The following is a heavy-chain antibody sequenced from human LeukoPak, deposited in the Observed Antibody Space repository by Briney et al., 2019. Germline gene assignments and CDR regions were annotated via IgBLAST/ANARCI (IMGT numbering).Heavy chain of an antibody. V-gene: IGHV4-59*01. CDR2: IYYSGST. CDR3: ARSSSSWSYYYYYMDV. J-gene: IGHJ6*03. D-gene: IGHD6-13*01. CDR1: GGSISSYY. Sequence: KASETLSLTCTVSGGSISSYYWSWIRQPPGKGLEWIGYIYYSGSTNYNPSLKSRVTISVDTSKNQFSLKLSSVTAADTAVYYCARSSSSWSYYYYYMDVWGKGTTVTISS.